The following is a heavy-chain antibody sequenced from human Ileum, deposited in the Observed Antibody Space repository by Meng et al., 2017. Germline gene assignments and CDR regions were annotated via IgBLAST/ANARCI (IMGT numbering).Heavy chain of an antibody. CDR1: GGSISSTYW. V-gene: IGHV4-4*02. CDR2: IHHSGST. CDR3: ARIDYGGNGIEKYYFDY. D-gene: IGHD4-23*01. J-gene: IGHJ4*02. Sequence: QGQLQESGPGLVEPSGTLSLTCAVSGGSISSTYWWTWVRQSAGKGLEWIGEIHHSGSTNYNPSLKSRVTISVDKSKNQFSLNLRSVTAADTAVYYCARIDYGGNGIEKYYFDYWGQGTLVTVFS.